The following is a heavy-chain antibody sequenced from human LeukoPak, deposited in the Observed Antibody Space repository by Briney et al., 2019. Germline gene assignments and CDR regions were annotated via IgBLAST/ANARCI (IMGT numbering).Heavy chain of an antibody. CDR3: AKDHPGITGTHYFDY. J-gene: IGHJ4*02. D-gene: IGHD1-20*01. CDR2: ISGSGGST. CDR1: GFTFSSYA. V-gene: IGHV3-23*01. Sequence: PGGSLRLSCAASGFTFSSYAMSWVRQAPGKGLEWVSAISGSGGSTYYADSVKGRFIISRDNSKNTLYLQMNSLRAEDTAVYYCAKDHPGITGTHYFDYWGQGTLVTVSS.